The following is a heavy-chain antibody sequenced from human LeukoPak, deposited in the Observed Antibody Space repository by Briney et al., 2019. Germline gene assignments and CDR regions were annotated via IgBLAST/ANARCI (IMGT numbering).Heavy chain of an antibody. Sequence: SETLSLTRTVSGGSISSYYWSWIRQPPGKGLEWIGYIYTSGSTNYNPSLKSRVTISVDTSKNQFSLKLSSVTAADTAVYYCARRTSDFWSGYHYYYMDVWGKGTTVTVSS. CDR1: GGSISSYY. CDR3: ARRTSDFWSGYHYYYMDV. J-gene: IGHJ6*03. D-gene: IGHD3-3*01. CDR2: IYTSGST. V-gene: IGHV4-4*09.